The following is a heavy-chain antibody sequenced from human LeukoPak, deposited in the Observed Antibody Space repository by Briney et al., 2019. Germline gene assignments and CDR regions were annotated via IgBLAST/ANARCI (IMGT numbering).Heavy chain of an antibody. V-gene: IGHV3-74*01. D-gene: IGHD1-26*01. Sequence: GGSLRLSCAASGFTFSSYWMHWVRQAPGKGLVWVSRINTDGSSTSYANSVRGRFTISRDNAKNTLYLQMNSLRAEDTAVYYCARGWEGYFDCWGQGTLVTVSS. CDR1: GFTFSSYW. CDR3: ARGWEGYFDC. CDR2: INTDGSST. J-gene: IGHJ4*02.